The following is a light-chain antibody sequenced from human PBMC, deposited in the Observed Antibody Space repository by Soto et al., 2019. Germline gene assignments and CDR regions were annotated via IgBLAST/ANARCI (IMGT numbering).Light chain of an antibody. V-gene: IGKV3-15*01. CDR2: GAS. CDR1: ERLSSVY. CDR3: QQYNNWPFIT. Sequence: EIVLTQSPGTLSLSPGERSTLSCRAIERLSSVYLAWYQQRPGQPPRLLIYGASSRATGIPVRFSGSGSGTEFTLTISSLQSEDFAVYYCQQYNNWPFITFGQGTRLEIK. J-gene: IGKJ5*01.